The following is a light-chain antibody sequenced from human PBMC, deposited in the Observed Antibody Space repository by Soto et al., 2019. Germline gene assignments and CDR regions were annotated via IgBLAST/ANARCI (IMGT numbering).Light chain of an antibody. CDR1: QSVGSN. CDR2: GAS. CDR3: QQYGSSGT. J-gene: IGKJ1*01. V-gene: IGKV3-20*01. Sequence: EIVMTQSPATLSVSPGERATLSCRASQSVGSNLAWYQQKPGQAPRLLIYGASNRATGIPDRFSGSGSGTDSTLTISRLEPEDFAVYYCQQYGSSGTFGQGTKVDIK.